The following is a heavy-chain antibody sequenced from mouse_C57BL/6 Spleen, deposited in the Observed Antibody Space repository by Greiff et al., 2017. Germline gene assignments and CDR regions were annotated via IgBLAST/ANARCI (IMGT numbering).Heavy chain of an antibody. CDR3: ASERDGFAY. J-gene: IGHJ3*01. V-gene: IGHV1-50*01. D-gene: IGHD3-3*01. CDR1: GYTFTSYW. CDR2: IDPSDSYT. Sequence: QVQLKESGAELVKPGASVKLSCKASGYTFTSYWMQWVKQRPGQGLEWIGEIDPSDSYTNYNQKFKGKATLTVDTSSSTAYMQLSSLTSEDSAVYYCASERDGFAYWGQGTLVTVSA.